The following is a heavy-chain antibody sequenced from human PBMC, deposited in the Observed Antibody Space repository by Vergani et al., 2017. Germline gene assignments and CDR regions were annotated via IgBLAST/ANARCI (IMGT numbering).Heavy chain of an antibody. Sequence: QVQLVQSGAEVKKPGASVKVSCKASGYTFTTYAMHWVRQAPGQRLEWMGWINAGSGNTKYSQKFQGRVTITRDTSASIAYMELSSLRSEDTAVYYCARGSLFDPWGQGTLVTVSS. CDR3: ARGSLFDP. J-gene: IGHJ5*02. V-gene: IGHV1-3*01. CDR2: INAGSGNT. CDR1: GYTFTTYA.